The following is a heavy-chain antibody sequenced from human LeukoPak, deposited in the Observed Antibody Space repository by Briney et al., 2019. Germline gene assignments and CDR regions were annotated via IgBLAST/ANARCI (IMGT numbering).Heavy chain of an antibody. V-gene: IGHV3-48*04. D-gene: IGHD3-3*01. Sequence: PGGSLRLSCAASGFTFSSYSMYWVRQAPGKGLEWVSYISSASSTIYYGDSVKGRFTISRDNAKNSLYLQMNSLRAEDTAVYYCAKTIFGVTHAFHIWGQGTMVTVSA. CDR2: ISSASSTI. CDR1: GFTFSSYS. CDR3: AKTIFGVTHAFHI. J-gene: IGHJ3*02.